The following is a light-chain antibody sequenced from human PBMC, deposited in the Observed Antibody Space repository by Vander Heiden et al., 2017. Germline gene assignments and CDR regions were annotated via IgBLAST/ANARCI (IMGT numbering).Light chain of an antibody. CDR2: DVS. CDR1: SSDVAGYNY. J-gene: IGLJ2*01. CDR3: SSYSSSSPVI. V-gene: IGLV2-14*01. Sequence: SALTQPASVSGSPGESITISCTGTSSDVAGYNYVSWYQQKSGKAPKLMIYDVSNRPSGVSNRFSGSKSGNTASLTISGLQAEDEADYYCSSYSSSSPVIFGGGTKVTVL.